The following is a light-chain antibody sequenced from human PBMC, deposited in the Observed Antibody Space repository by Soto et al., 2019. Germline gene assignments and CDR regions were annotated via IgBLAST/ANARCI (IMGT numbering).Light chain of an antibody. V-gene: IGLV2-14*01. CDR3: FSYTSSSTHV. CDR2: EVS. Sequence: QSALTQPASVSGSPGQSITISCTGTSSDVGGYNYVSWYQQHPGKAPKLMIYEVSNRPSGVSNRFSGSKFGNTASLTISGLQAEDEANYYCFSYTSSSTHVFGGGTKLTVL. J-gene: IGLJ3*02. CDR1: SSDVGGYNY.